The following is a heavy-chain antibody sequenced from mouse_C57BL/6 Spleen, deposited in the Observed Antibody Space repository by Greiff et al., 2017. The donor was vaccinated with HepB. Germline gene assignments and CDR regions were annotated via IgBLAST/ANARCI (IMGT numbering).Heavy chain of an antibody. CDR2: IHPNSGST. Sequence: VQVVESGAELVKPGASVKLSCKASGYTFTSYWMHWVKQRPGQGLEWIGMIHPNSGSTNYNEKFKSKATLTVDKSSSTAYMQLSSLTSEDSAVYYCAGSNYNYWYFDVWGTGTTVTVSS. CDR3: AGSNYNYWYFDV. D-gene: IGHD2-5*01. CDR1: GYTFTSYW. V-gene: IGHV1-64*01. J-gene: IGHJ1*03.